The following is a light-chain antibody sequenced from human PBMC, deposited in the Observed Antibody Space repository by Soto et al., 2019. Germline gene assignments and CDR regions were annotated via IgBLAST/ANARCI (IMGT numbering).Light chain of an antibody. CDR1: RSDVGGYNY. J-gene: IGLJ1*01. CDR2: DVS. V-gene: IGLV2-14*01. Sequence: QSVLTQPASVSGSPGQSITISCTGTRSDVGGYNYVSWYQQYPGKAPKLMIYDVSNRPSGVSNRFSGSKSGNTASLTISGLQAEDEADYYCSSYTSSSTLRVFGTGTKLTVL. CDR3: SSYTSSSTLRV.